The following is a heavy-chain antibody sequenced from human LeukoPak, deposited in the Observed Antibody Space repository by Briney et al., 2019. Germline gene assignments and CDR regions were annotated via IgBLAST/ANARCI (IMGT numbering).Heavy chain of an antibody. CDR1: GFTFDDYA. Sequence: HPGGSLRLSCAASGFTFDDYAMHWVRHAPGKGLEWVSLIPWDGDSGDYADSVKGRFTVSRDNSKSSLYLQMNSLRAEDSALYYCSKDRDSTGYFHYFDSWGRGTLVTVSS. D-gene: IGHD3-22*01. CDR2: IPWDGDSG. V-gene: IGHV3-43D*03. J-gene: IGHJ4*02. CDR3: SKDRDSTGYFHYFDS.